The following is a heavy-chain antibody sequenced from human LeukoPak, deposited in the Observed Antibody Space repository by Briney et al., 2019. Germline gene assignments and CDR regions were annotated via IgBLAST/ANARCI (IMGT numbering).Heavy chain of an antibody. CDR2: IYHSGST. CDR3: ARVGQDGYYDFWSGSYYYYYMDV. CDR1: GYSISSGYY. D-gene: IGHD3-3*01. V-gene: IGHV4-38-2*01. Sequence: PSGTLSLTCAVSGYSISSGYYWGWIRQPPGKGLEWIGGIYHSGSTYYNPSLKSRVTISVDTSKNQFSLKLSSVTAADTAVYYCARVGQDGYYDFWSGSYYYYYMDVWGKGTTVTVSS. J-gene: IGHJ6*03.